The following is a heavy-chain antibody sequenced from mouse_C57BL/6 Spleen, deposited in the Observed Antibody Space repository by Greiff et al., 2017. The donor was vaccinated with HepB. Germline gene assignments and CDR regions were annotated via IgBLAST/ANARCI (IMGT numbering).Heavy chain of an antibody. CDR2: ISDGGSYT. V-gene: IGHV5-4*01. Sequence: DVKLVESGGGLVKPGGSLKLSCAASGFTFSSYAMSWVRQTPEKRLEWVATISDGGSYTYYPDNVKGRFTISRDNAKNNLYLQMSHLKSEDTAMYYCARERRGAYWGQGTLVTVSA. J-gene: IGHJ3*01. CDR3: ARERRGAY. CDR1: GFTFSSYA.